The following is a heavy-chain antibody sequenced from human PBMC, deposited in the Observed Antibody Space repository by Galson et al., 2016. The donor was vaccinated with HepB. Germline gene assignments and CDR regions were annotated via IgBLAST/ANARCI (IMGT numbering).Heavy chain of an antibody. CDR1: GFTFSSYA. Sequence: LRLSCAASGFTFSSYAMTWVRRTPGKGLEWVSTISGNGGRTYFADSVRDRFTVSRDNSENTVSLHMNDLKVNDTAIYFCTRDPIEHWGRGTMVTVSS. CDR3: TRDPIEH. J-gene: IGHJ3*01. D-gene: IGHD1/OR15-1a*01. CDR2: ISGNGGRT. V-gene: IGHV3-23*01.